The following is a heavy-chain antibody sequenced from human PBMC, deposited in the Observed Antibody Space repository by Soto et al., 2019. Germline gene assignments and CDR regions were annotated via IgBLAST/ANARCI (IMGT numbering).Heavy chain of an antibody. J-gene: IGHJ4*02. CDR3: ASGGRFLEWFPFDY. D-gene: IGHD3-3*01. Sequence: SETLSLTCTVSGGSISSGYCTWIRQSPGKGLEWIGNIYHSGLRHYSASLQSRLTISVETSKNQFSLKLTSVTAADTAVYYCASGGRFLEWFPFDYWGQGTLVTVSS. CDR2: IYHSGLR. CDR1: GGSISSGY. V-gene: IGHV4-4*08.